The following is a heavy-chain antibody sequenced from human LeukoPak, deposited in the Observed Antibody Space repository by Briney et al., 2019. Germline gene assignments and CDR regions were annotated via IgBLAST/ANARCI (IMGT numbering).Heavy chain of an antibody. CDR2: IYYSGST. J-gene: IGHJ3*02. Sequence: SETLSLTCTVSGGSISSYYWSWIRQPPGKGLEWIGYIYYSGSTNYNPSLKSRVTISVDTSKNQFSLKLSSVTAADTAVYYCARDRYPTVVTPYAFDIWGQGTMVTVSS. CDR1: GGSISSYY. D-gene: IGHD4-23*01. CDR3: ARDRYPTVVTPYAFDI. V-gene: IGHV4-59*13.